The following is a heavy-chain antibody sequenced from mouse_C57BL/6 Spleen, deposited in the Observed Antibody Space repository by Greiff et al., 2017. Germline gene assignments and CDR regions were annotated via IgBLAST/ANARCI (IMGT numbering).Heavy chain of an antibody. CDR3: APYLWGLGLAY. CDR1: GYTFTSYW. Sequence: QFQLQPPGAELVRPGSSVKLSCKASGYTFTSYWMHWVKQRPIQGLEWIGNIDPSDSETHYNQKFKDKATLTVDKSSSTAYMQLSSLTSEDSAVYYCAPYLWGLGLAYWGQGTLVTVSA. V-gene: IGHV1-52*01. D-gene: IGHD3-2*02. CDR2: IDPSDSET. J-gene: IGHJ3*01.